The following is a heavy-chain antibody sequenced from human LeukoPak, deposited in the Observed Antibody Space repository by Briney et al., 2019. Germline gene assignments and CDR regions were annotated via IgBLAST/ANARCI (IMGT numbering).Heavy chain of an antibody. V-gene: IGHV4-4*07. CDR1: GDSISSYY. Sequence: PSETLSLACTVSGDSISSYYWSWIRQPAGKGLEWIGRIYTSGSTNYNPSLKSRVTISVDTSKDQFSLKLSSVAAADTAVYYCAREVDIVATITNYFDYWGQGTLVTVSS. CDR2: IYTSGST. CDR3: AREVDIVATITNYFDY. J-gene: IGHJ4*02. D-gene: IGHD5-12*01.